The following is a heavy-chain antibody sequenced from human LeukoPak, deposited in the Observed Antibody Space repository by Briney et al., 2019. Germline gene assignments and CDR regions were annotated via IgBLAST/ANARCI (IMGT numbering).Heavy chain of an antibody. CDR3: ARRGSPPAAFDS. CDR2: IYSSGST. V-gene: IGHV4-61*02. D-gene: IGHD1-26*01. J-gene: IGHJ4*02. Sequence: PSQTLSLTCTVSGGSISSDSYYWHWIRQPAGKGLEWIGRIYSSGSTNYNPSLKSRVTISVDTSKTQFSLRLNSVTAADTAVYYCARRGSPPAAFDSWGQGTQVTVSS. CDR1: GGSISSDSYY.